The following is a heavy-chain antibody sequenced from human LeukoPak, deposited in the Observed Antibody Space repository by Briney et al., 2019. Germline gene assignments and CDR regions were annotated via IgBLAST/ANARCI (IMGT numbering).Heavy chain of an antibody. CDR1: GGSISSYY. V-gene: IGHV4-59*08. Sequence: PSETLSLTCTVSGGSISSYYWSWIRQPPGKGLEWIGYIYYSGSTNYNPSLKSRVTISVDTSKNQFSLKLSSVTAADTAVYYCARLGWWQNYFDYWGQGTLVTVSS. CDR2: IYYSGST. J-gene: IGHJ4*02. CDR3: ARLGWWQNYFDY. D-gene: IGHD2-15*01.